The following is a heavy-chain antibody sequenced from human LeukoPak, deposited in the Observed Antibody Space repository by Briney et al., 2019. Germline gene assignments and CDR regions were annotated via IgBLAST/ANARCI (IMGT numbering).Heavy chain of an antibody. V-gene: IGHV3-23*01. CDR2: ISGSGGST. CDR1: GFTFSSYA. D-gene: IGHD3-3*01. Sequence: GGSLRLSCAASGFTFSSYAMSWVRQAPGKGLEWVSAISGSGGSTYYADSVKGRFTISRDNSKNTLYLQMNSLRAEDTAVYYCAKKGFDFWSGRTDYWGQGTLVTVSS. J-gene: IGHJ4*02. CDR3: AKKGFDFWSGRTDY.